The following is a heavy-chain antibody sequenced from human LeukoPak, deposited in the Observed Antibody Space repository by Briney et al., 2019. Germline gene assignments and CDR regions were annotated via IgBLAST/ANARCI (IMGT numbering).Heavy chain of an antibody. J-gene: IGHJ4*02. D-gene: IGHD1-26*01. CDR3: ARGVGADFDY. CDR2: IYYSGST. Sequence: PSETLSLTCTVSGGSITSYYWSWIRQPPGKGLEWIGFIYYSGSTNYNPSLKSRVTISVDTSKNQFALKLSSVTAADTAVYYCARGVGADFDYWGQGNLVTVSS. CDR1: GGSITSYY. V-gene: IGHV4-59*12.